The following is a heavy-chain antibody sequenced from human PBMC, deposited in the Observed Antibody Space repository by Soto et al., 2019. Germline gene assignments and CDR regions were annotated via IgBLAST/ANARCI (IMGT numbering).Heavy chain of an antibody. Sequence: GGSLRLSCTTSGFTFSDYYMTWVRQAPGKGLEWISYMSGSGDAIYYADSVKGRFTISRDNAKNSLHLEMNSLRVEDTAMYYCVRGNFYYGMDVWGQGTTVTVSS. J-gene: IGHJ6*02. CDR2: MSGSGDAI. V-gene: IGHV3-11*01. CDR1: GFTFSDYY. CDR3: VRGNFYYGMDV.